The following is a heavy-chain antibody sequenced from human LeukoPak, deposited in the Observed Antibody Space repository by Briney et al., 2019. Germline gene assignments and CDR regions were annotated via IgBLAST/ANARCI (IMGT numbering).Heavy chain of an antibody. V-gene: IGHV1-18*01. CDR3: AKAVEVSRSRRFGPPYLQHQDV. CDR1: GYTFTSYG. CDR2: ISAYNGNT. J-gene: IGHJ6*01. Sequence: ASVKVSCRASGYTFTSYGISWVRQAPGQGLEWMGWISAYNGNTNYAQKLQGRVTMTTDTSTSTAYMELRSLRSDDTAVYYCAKAVEVSRSRRFGPPYLQHQDVLGKGATVTGFS. D-gene: IGHD3-16*01.